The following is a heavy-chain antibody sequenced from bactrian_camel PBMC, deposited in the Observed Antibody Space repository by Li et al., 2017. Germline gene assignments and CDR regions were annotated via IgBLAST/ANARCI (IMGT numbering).Heavy chain of an antibody. V-gene: IGHV3S1*01. D-gene: IGHD6*01. J-gene: IGHJ4*01. Sequence: VQLVESGGGSVQAGGSLRLSCAAGRYTYKRNCMGWFRQRPGKDCEALAVLWIGGATTYYADSVKGRFTIPKDNAKNTLYLQMNSLKTEDTAVYYCAPAGRSYVDIKCRARLGQGTQVTVS. CDR2: LWIGGATT. CDR1: RYTYKRNC.